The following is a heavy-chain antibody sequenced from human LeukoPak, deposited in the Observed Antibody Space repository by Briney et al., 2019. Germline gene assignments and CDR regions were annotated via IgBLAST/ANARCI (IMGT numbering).Heavy chain of an antibody. CDR2: INPNSGGT. D-gene: IGHD3-10*01. V-gene: IGHV1-2*02. CDR3: ARTLDTMVRGVIIMGNWFDP. Sequence: ASVKVSCKASGYTFTGYYMHWVRQAPGQGLEWMGWINPNSGGTNYAQKFQGRVTMTRDTSISTAYMELSRLRSDDTAVYYCARTLDTMVRGVIIMGNWFDPWGQGTLVTVSS. J-gene: IGHJ5*02. CDR1: GYTFTGYY.